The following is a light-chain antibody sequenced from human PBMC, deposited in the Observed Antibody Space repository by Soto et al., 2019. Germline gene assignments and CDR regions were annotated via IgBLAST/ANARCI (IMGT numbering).Light chain of an antibody. CDR1: SSDVGGYNY. CDR2: EVS. CDR3: CSYTSSSTLV. J-gene: IGLJ1*01. Sequence: QSVLTQPASVSGSPRQSITISCTATSSDVGGYNYVSWYQQHPGKATKLMLYEVSNRPSGVPNRFSGSKSGNTASLTISGLQAEDEADYYCCSYTSSSTLVFVTGTKVTVL. V-gene: IGLV2-14*01.